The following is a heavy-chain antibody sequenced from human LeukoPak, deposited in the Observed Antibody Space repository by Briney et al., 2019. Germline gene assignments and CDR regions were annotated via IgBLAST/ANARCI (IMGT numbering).Heavy chain of an antibody. V-gene: IGHV1-46*01. Sequence: ASVKVSCRASGYTFTAYYLHWVRQASGQGLEWMGIINPSGGSTSYAQKFQGRVTVTRDTSTSTVYMELSSLRSEDTAVYYCARSPAQVGWFDPWGQGTLVTVSS. J-gene: IGHJ5*02. CDR2: INPSGGST. CDR1: GYTFTAYY. D-gene: IGHD6-25*01. CDR3: ARSPAQVGWFDP.